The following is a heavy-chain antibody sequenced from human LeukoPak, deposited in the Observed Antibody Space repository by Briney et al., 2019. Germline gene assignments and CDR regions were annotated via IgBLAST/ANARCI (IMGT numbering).Heavy chain of an antibody. D-gene: IGHD2-2*01. J-gene: IGHJ3*02. CDR3: ARGHIVAVPAASPGAFDI. CDR2: IIPIFGIA. V-gene: IGHV1-69*04. Sequence: GASVKVSCKASGGTFSSYAISWVRQAPGQGLEWMGRIIPIFGIANYAQKFQGRVTITADKSTSTAYMELSSLRSEDTAVYYCARGHIVAVPAASPGAFDIWGQGTMVTVSS. CDR1: GGTFSSYA.